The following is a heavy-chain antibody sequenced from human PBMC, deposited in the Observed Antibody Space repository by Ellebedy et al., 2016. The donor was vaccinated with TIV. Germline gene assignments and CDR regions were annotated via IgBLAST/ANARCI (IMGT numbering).Heavy chain of an antibody. CDR1: GYTFTGYY. Sequence: ASVKVSCKASGYTFTGYYMHWVRQAPGQGLEWMGWINPNSGGTNYAQKFQGRVTMTRDTSISTAYMELSRLRSDDTAVYYCARDSEAYCSGGSCYPPGFDYWGQGTLVTVSS. J-gene: IGHJ4*02. CDR2: INPNSGGT. D-gene: IGHD2-15*01. CDR3: ARDSEAYCSGGSCYPPGFDY. V-gene: IGHV1-2*02.